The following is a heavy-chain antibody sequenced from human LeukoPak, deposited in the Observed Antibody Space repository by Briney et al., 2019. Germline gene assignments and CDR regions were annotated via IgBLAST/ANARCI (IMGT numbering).Heavy chain of an antibody. CDR1: GGSISAYH. D-gene: IGHD1-7*01. V-gene: IGHV4-4*07. CDR2: IYTSGST. Sequence: PSETLSLTCSVSGGSISAYHWAWIRQPAGKGLEWIGRIYTSGSTDHNPSLKSRVTISVDTSKDQFSLKLASLTAADTAVYYCARGGANYMNYGWFDPWGQGTLVTVSS. CDR3: ARGGANYMNYGWFDP. J-gene: IGHJ5*02.